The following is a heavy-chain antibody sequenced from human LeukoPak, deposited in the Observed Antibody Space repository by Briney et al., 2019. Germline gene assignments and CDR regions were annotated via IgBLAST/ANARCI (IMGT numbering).Heavy chain of an antibody. J-gene: IGHJ5*02. CDR1: GYTFTGYY. Sequence: ASVKVSCKASGYTFTGYYMHWVRQAPGQGLEWMGWINPNSGGTNYAQKFQGRVTMTRDTSISTAYMELSRLRSDDTAVYYCAREHSKRMPSSSSSSWFDPWGQGTLVTVSS. D-gene: IGHD6-6*01. CDR2: INPNSGGT. CDR3: AREHSKRMPSSSSSSWFDP. V-gene: IGHV1-2*02.